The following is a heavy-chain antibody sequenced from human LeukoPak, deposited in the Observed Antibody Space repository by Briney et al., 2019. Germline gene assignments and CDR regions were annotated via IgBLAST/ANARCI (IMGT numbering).Heavy chain of an antibody. Sequence: SETLSLTCAVSGGSISSSNWWSWVRQPPGKGLEWIGEIYHSGSTNYNPSPKSRVTISLDTSKNQFSLRLSSVTAADTAVYYCARLLMEGFDYWGQGTLVTVSS. CDR1: GGSISSSNW. D-gene: IGHD2-15*01. V-gene: IGHV4-4*02. J-gene: IGHJ4*02. CDR2: IYHSGST. CDR3: ARLLMEGFDY.